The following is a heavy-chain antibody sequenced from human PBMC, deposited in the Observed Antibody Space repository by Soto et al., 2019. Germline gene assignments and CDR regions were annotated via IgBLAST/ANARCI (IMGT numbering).Heavy chain of an antibody. J-gene: IGHJ5*02. Sequence: PSQTLSLTCVISGDSVSSYSAAWNWIRQSPSGGLEWLGRTYYRSRFFGDYAESVKSRIIINPDTSKNQFSLQLKSVTPEDTAVYYCVRDRYSSSGWFDPWGQGTPVTVSS. CDR1: GDSVSSYSAA. V-gene: IGHV6-1*01. CDR3: VRDRYSSSGWFDP. D-gene: IGHD3-10*01. CDR2: TYYRSRFFG.